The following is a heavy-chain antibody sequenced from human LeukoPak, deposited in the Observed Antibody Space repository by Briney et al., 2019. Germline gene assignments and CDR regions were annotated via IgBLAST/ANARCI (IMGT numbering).Heavy chain of an antibody. CDR2: IIGSGGST. Sequence: PGGSLRLSCAASGFTFSSYAMSWVRQAPGKGLEWVSAIIGSGGSTYYADSVKGRFTISRDNAKNTLYLQMNSLRAEDTAVYYCARDWFHAIDYWGQGTLVTVSS. D-gene: IGHD2/OR15-2a*01. J-gene: IGHJ4*02. CDR1: GFTFSSYA. V-gene: IGHV3-23*01. CDR3: ARDWFHAIDY.